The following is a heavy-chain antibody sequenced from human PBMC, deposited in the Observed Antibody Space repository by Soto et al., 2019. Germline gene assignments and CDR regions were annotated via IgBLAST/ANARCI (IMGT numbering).Heavy chain of an antibody. CDR2: ITGGGGST. Sequence: EVPVLESGGGLVQPGGSLKLSCAASGFTFRSHAMSWVRQAPGKGLEWVSGITGGGGSTGYADSVKDRFTVSRDNSKSTMFLHISSLRAEGTALYYGARSESASWLYYLDYWGQGTAVTASS. J-gene: IGHJ4*02. CDR3: ARSESASWLYYLDY. V-gene: IGHV3-23*01. CDR1: GFTFRSHA. D-gene: IGHD2-2*01.